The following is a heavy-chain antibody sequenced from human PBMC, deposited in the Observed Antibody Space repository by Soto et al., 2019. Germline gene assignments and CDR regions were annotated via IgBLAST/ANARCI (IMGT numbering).Heavy chain of an antibody. V-gene: IGHV1-18*01. Sequence: QAHLVQSGPEVKKPGASVKVSCKGSGYIFTSYGIAWVRQAPGQGLEWMGWISAHNGKTEYAQKFQGRVTVTRDTCTRSVYQELRSLRSDDTAFYFCARGRYGDYWGQGALVTVSS. J-gene: IGHJ4*02. D-gene: IGHD4-17*01. CDR2: ISAHNGKT. CDR3: ARGRYGDY. CDR1: GYIFTSYG.